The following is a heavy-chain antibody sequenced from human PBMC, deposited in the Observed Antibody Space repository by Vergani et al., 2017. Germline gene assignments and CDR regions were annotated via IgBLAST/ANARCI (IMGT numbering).Heavy chain of an antibody. J-gene: IGHJ6*02. CDR2: INPNSGGT. D-gene: IGHD3-10*01. Sequence: QVQLVQSGAEVKKPGASVKVSCKASGYTFTGYYMHWVRQAPGQGLEWMGWINPNSGGTNYAQKFQGRVTMTRDTSISTAYMELSRLRSDDTAVYYCAREGVRGVISGGLSYYCCCGMDVWGQGTTVTVSS. CDR3: AREGVRGVISGGLSYYCCCGMDV. V-gene: IGHV1-2*02. CDR1: GYTFTGYY.